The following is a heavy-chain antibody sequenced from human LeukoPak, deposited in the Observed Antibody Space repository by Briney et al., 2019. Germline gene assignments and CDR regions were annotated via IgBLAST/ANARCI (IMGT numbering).Heavy chain of an antibody. CDR2: ISWNSGSI. D-gene: IGHD6-25*01. CDR3: AKDPGSDPQDYFDY. Sequence: GGSLRLSCAASGFTFDDYAMHWVRQAPGKGLEWVSGISWNSGSIGYADSVKGRFTISRDNAKNSLYLQMNSLRAEDTALYYWAKDPGSDPQDYFDYWGQGTLVTVSS. V-gene: IGHV3-9*01. CDR1: GFTFDDYA. J-gene: IGHJ4*02.